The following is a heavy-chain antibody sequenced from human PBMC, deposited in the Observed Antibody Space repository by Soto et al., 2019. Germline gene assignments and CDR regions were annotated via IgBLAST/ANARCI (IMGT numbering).Heavy chain of an antibody. V-gene: IGHV3-33*01. J-gene: IGHJ4*02. D-gene: IGHD3-10*01. CDR3: ARDKGNRYFYY. CDR2: IWYDGSKE. CDR1: GIPFSSSG. Sequence: QVQLEESGGGVVQPGASLRLSCAASGIPFSSSGMHWVRQAPGKGLEWVALIWYDGSKEDYTDSVKGRFTISRDNSKKTIFLQMNSLRAEDTAMYYCARDKGNRYFYYWGQGTLVTVSS.